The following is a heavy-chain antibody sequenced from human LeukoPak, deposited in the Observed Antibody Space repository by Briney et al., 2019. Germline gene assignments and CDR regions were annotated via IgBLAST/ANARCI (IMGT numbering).Heavy chain of an antibody. Sequence: GGSLRLSCAASGFTFSDNYMSWIRQAPGKGLEWISYISGSSTYTNYADSVKGRFTISRDNAKNSLYLQMNSLRAEDTAVYYCARDRAVGIPADGHGFDYWGQGTLVTVSS. CDR2: ISGSSTYT. CDR3: ARDRAVGIPADGHGFDY. D-gene: IGHD6-13*01. V-gene: IGHV3-11*05. CDR1: GFTFSDNY. J-gene: IGHJ4*02.